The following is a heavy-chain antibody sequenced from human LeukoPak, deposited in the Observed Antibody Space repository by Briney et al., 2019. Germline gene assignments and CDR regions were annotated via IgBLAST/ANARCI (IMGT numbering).Heavy chain of an antibody. V-gene: IGHV4-59*01. D-gene: IGHD4-11*01. CDR2: IYYSGST. CDR3: ARGRLPIDY. CDR1: DGSISSYY. J-gene: IGHJ4*02. Sequence: PSETLSLTCTVSDGSISSYYWSWIRQPPGKGLEWIGYIYYSGSTNYNPSLKSRVTISVDTSKNQFSLKLSSVTAADTAVYYCARGRLPIDYWGQGTLVTVSS.